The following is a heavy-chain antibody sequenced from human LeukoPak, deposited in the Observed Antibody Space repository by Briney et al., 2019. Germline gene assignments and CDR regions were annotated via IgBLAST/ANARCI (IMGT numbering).Heavy chain of an antibody. Sequence: SETLSLTCAVYSGSFSGYYWSWIRQPPGKGLEWIGEINHSGSTNYNPSLKSRVTISVDTSKNQFSLKLSSVTAADTAVYYCARVPSYCSSTSCYWFDPWGQGTLVTVSS. CDR2: INHSGST. J-gene: IGHJ5*02. D-gene: IGHD2-2*01. CDR1: SGSFSGYY. V-gene: IGHV4-34*01. CDR3: ARVPSYCSSTSCYWFDP.